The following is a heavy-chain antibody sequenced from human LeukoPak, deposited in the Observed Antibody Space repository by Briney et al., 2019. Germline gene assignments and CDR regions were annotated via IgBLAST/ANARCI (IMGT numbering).Heavy chain of an antibody. Sequence: GGSLRLSCAASGFTFSSYSMNWVRQAPGKGLEWVSSISSSSSYIYYADSVKGRFTISRDNAKNSLYLQMNSLRAEDTAVYYCARDGTKAGYYDFRSGYYLGHYFDYWGQGTLVTVSS. CDR3: ARDGTKAGYYDFRSGYYLGHYFDY. D-gene: IGHD3-3*01. CDR1: GFTFSSYS. CDR2: ISSSSSYI. J-gene: IGHJ4*02. V-gene: IGHV3-21*01.